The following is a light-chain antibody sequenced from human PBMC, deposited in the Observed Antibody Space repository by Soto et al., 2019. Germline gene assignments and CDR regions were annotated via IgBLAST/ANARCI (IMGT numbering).Light chain of an antibody. CDR2: SNN. V-gene: IGLV1-44*01. Sequence: QSVLTQPPSASGTPGQRVTISCSGSSSNIGSNTVNWYQQLPGTAPKLLIYSNNQRPPGIPERFSGSKSGTSASLSISGLQSEDEADYYCAAWDDSLNGPVVFGGGTKLTVL. CDR1: SSNIGSNT. J-gene: IGLJ2*01. CDR3: AAWDDSLNGPVV.